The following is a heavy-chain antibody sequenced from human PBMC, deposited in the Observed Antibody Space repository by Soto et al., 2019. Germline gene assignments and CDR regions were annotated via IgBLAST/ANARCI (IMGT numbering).Heavy chain of an antibody. CDR3: GSVRPSGYVLS. CDR1: GGSLSSYY. V-gene: IGHV4-59*01. J-gene: IGHJ5*02. CDR2: VYFSGNT. D-gene: IGHD6-25*01. Sequence: LSLTCTVSGGSLSSYYWTWIRQSPGKGLEWIGYVYFSGNTNYNPSLKSRVTISIDTSKNQFSLRLASVTAADTAFYYCGSVRPSGYVLSWGQGTLVTFSS.